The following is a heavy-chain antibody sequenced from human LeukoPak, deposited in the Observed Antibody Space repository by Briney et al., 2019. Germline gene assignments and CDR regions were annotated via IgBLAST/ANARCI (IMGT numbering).Heavy chain of an antibody. V-gene: IGHV3-48*01. CDR3: ARDSITIFGVINY. J-gene: IGHJ4*02. CDR2: ISTSGSAM. D-gene: IGHD3-3*01. CDR1: GFTFSRYT. Sequence: PGGSLRLSCAASGFTFSRYTMNWVRQAPGKGLEWVSHISTSGSAMYYADSVKGRFTISRDNAKNSLYLQMNSLRAEDTAVYYCARDSITIFGVINYWGQGTLVTVSS.